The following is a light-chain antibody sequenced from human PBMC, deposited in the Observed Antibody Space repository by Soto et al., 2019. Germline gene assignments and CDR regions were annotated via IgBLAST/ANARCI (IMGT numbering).Light chain of an antibody. CDR2: HAS. CDR3: QQYNNFSPWA. Sequence: DIQMTQSPSTLSASVGDRVTITCRASQSISTWLAWYQQKPGRAPKLLIYHASTLQSGVPSRFSGSGSGAEFTLTISSLQPDDFATYYCQQYNNFSPWAFGQGTKVEIK. J-gene: IGKJ1*01. CDR1: QSISTW. V-gene: IGKV1-5*01.